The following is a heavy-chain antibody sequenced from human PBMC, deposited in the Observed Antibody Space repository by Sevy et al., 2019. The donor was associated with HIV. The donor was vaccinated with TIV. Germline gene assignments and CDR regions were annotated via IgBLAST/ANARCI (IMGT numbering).Heavy chain of an antibody. CDR1: GFTFSSYA. Sequence: GGSLRLSCAASGFTFSSYAMHWVRQAPGKGLEWVAVISYDGSNKYYADSVKGRFIISRDNSKNTLYLQMNSLRAEDTAVYYCAREGPYCTNGVCQRVVDYWGQGTLVTVSS. CDR3: AREGPYCTNGVCQRVVDY. CDR2: ISYDGSNK. V-gene: IGHV3-30*04. J-gene: IGHJ4*02. D-gene: IGHD2-8*01.